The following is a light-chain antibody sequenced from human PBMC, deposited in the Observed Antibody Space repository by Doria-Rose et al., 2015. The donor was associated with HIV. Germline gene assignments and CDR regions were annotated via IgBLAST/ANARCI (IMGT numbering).Light chain of an antibody. V-gene: IGKV3-20*01. Sequence: TQSPGTLSLSPGERATLSCRASQRFSSTYLAWYQQKPGQSPSLLIYDGSTRATGIPGRFSASGSGTDFTLTINRLEPEDFALYYCHQYGTSWTFGQGTKVEI. CDR1: QRFSSTY. CDR2: DGS. CDR3: HQYGTSWT. J-gene: IGKJ1*01.